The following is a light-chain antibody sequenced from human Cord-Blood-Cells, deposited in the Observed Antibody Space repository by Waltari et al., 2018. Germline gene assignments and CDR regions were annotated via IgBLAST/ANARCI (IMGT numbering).Light chain of an antibody. J-gene: IGKJ4*01. CDR2: WAS. V-gene: IGKV4-1*01. CDR3: QQYYSTPPT. CDR1: QSVLYSSNNKNY. Sequence: DIVMTQSPDSLAVSLGERATINCKSSQSVLYSSNNKNYVAWYQQKPGQPPKLLIYWASTRESGVPDRFSCSGSGTDFTLTISSLQAEDVAVYYCQQYYSTPPTFGGGTKVEIK.